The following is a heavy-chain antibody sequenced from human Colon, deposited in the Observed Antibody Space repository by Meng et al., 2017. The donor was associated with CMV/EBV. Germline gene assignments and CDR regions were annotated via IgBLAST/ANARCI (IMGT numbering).Heavy chain of an antibody. Sequence: LKISCAASGFSFSAYTFAWVRQAPGKGLEWLSSIDYRSNKIVYADSVKGRFTISRDNAKNTLYLQMNSLRAEDTAVYYCARDKLWLTYWGQGTLVTVSS. CDR1: GFSFSAYT. D-gene: IGHD3-10*01. J-gene: IGHJ4*02. V-gene: IGHV3-21*01. CDR2: IDYRSNKI. CDR3: ARDKLWLTY.